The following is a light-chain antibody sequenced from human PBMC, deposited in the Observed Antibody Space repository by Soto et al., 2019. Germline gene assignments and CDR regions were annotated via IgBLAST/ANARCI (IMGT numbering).Light chain of an antibody. CDR1: QSVSSSY. Sequence: EIVLTQSPGTLSLSPGERATLSCRASQSVSSSYLAWYQQKPGQAPRLLIYGASSRATGIPERFSGSGSGTDFTLTISRLEPDDFAVYYCQKYGSSPLLFGGGTKVEIK. CDR3: QKYGSSPLL. V-gene: IGKV3-20*01. J-gene: IGKJ4*01. CDR2: GAS.